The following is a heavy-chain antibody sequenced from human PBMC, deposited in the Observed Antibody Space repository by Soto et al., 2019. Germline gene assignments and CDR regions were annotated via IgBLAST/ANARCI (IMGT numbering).Heavy chain of an antibody. CDR2: IYPGDSDT. CDR3: ARRDDSPTAEYFQH. V-gene: IGHV5-51*01. Sequence: PRGSLKISCKGSGYSFTTYWIGWVRQMPGKGLEWMGIIYPGDSDTRYSPSFQGQVTISADKSTSTAYLQWSSLKASDTAMYCCARRDDSPTAEYFQHWGQGTLVTVSS. D-gene: IGHD2-21*01. J-gene: IGHJ1*01. CDR1: GYSFTTYW.